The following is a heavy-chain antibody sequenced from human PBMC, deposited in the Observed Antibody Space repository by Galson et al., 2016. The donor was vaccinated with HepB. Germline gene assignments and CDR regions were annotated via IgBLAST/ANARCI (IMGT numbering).Heavy chain of an antibody. V-gene: IGHV1-46*02. Sequence: SVKVSCKASGYTFNTYNMHWMRQSHGQGLEGMGIIKHRRGNTIYAQKFQDRITMTRDTSTSTVYMELISLISGDTAVYYCARKLDHPFYIDYWGQGTLLTVSS. J-gene: IGHJ4*02. CDR1: GYTFNTYN. CDR2: IKHRRGNT. CDR3: ARKLDHPFYIDY. D-gene: IGHD1-14*01.